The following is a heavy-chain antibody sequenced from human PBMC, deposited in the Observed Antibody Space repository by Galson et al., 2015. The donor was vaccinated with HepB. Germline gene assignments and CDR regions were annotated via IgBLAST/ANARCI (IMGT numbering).Heavy chain of an antibody. V-gene: IGHV3-64*05. CDR2: ISSNGDDT. J-gene: IGHJ3*01. Sequence: SLRLSCAASGFKFYNYAMHWLRQAPGKRLDYVSAISSNGDDTWYADSVKGRFTISRDNSKNTLYVQMSTLRPEDTAVYYCSSDAFDVWGQGTMVIVSS. CDR3: SSDAFDV. CDR1: GFKFYNYA.